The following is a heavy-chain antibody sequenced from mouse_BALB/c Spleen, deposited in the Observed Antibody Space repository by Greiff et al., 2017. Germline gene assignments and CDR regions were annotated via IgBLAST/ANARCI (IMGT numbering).Heavy chain of an antibody. CDR1: GFNIKDYY. J-gene: IGHJ2*01. CDR2: IDPENGDT. CDR3: NAEGHCFDY. Sequence: EVQLQQSGAELVRSGASVKLSCTASGFNIKDYYMHWVKQRPEQGLEWIGWIDPENGDTEYAPNVQGQATMTADTSSNTAYLQLSSLTSEDTAVYYCNAEGHCFDYWGQGTTLTVSS. V-gene: IGHV14-4*02.